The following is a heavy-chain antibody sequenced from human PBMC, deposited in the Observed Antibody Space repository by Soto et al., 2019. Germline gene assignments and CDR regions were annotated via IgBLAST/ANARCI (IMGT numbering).Heavy chain of an antibody. CDR3: ATPGDDDPVGAEYFQH. Sequence: QVQLVESGGGVVQPGRSLRLSCAASGFTLSSYGIHWVRQAPGKGLEWVALISYDGSNKYYADSVKGRFTISRDNSKNTVYLQMNSLRAEDTAVYYCATPGDDDPVGAEYFQHWGQGTLVTVSS. CDR1: GFTLSSYG. D-gene: IGHD2-21*01. J-gene: IGHJ1*01. CDR2: ISYDGSNK. V-gene: IGHV3-30*03.